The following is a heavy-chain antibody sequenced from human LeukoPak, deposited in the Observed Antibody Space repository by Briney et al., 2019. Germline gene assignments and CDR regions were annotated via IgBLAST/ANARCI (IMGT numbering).Heavy chain of an antibody. D-gene: IGHD5-24*01. CDR1: GGSISSGDYY. J-gene: IGHJ3*02. Sequence: SETLSLTCTVSGGSISSGDYYWSWIRQPPGKGLEWIGYIYYSGSTYYNPSLKSRVTISVDTSKNQFSLKLNSVTAADTALYYCARGKDGEQYNTFDIWGQGTMVTVSS. V-gene: IGHV4-30-4*02. CDR2: IYYSGST. CDR3: ARGKDGEQYNTFDI.